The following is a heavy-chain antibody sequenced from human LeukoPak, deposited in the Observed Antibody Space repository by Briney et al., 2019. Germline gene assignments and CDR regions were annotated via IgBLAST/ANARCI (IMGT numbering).Heavy chain of an antibody. CDR1: GFTFSSYG. D-gene: IGHD3-22*01. CDR2: ISYVGSNK. CDR3: AKDNSLGYYDSSGYPDY. J-gene: IGHJ4*02. V-gene: IGHV3-30*18. Sequence: GRSLRLSCAASGFTFSSYGMHWVRQAPGKGLEWVAVISYVGSNKDYADSVKGRFTISRDNSKNTLDLQMNSLRAEYTVEYYCAKDNSLGYYDSSGYPDYWGQGTLVTVSS.